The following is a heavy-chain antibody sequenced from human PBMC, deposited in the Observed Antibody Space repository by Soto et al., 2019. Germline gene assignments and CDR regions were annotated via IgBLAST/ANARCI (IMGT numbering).Heavy chain of an antibody. D-gene: IGHD3-22*01. Sequence: GGSLRLSCAASGFTFDDYAMHWVRQAPGKGLGWVSGINWNSGTIGYADSVKGRFTVSRDNAKGSLLLQMSSLRAEDTAVYFCAMSNSNDLYYHFESWGQGTPVTVSS. CDR2: INWNSGTI. J-gene: IGHJ4*02. CDR3: AMSNSNDLYYHFES. CDR1: GFTFDDYA. V-gene: IGHV3-9*01.